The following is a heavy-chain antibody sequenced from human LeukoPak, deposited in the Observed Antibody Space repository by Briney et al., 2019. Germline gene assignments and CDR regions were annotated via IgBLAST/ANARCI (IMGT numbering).Heavy chain of an antibody. V-gene: IGHV3-23*01. CDR2: TSGSGGST. D-gene: IGHD3-3*01. CDR1: GFTFSSYA. CDR3: AKESYGSFGVPTFGGTGY. J-gene: IGHJ4*02. Sequence: PGGSLRLSCAASGFTFSSYAMSWVRQAPGKGLEWVSTTSGSGGSTYYADSVKGRFTISRDNSKNTLYLQMNSLRAEDTAVYYCAKESYGSFGVPTFGGTGYWGQGTLVTVSS.